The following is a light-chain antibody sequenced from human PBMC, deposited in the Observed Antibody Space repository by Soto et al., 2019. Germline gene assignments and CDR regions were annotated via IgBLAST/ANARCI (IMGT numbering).Light chain of an antibody. Sequence: DIQMTQSPSSLSASVGDRVIITCRASQSISKYLNWYQQKPGKAPNLLIYAASSLQSGVPSGFSGSGSRTDFTLTISSLQPEDFATYYCHQTFTTPWTFGQGTKVDIK. V-gene: IGKV1-39*01. CDR1: QSISKY. J-gene: IGKJ1*01. CDR3: HQTFTTPWT. CDR2: AAS.